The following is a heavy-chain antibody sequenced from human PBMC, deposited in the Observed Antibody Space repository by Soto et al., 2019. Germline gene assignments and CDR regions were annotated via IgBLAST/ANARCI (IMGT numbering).Heavy chain of an antibody. CDR3: AKSMGIVVVPAAMGYYYYGMDV. CDR2: ISGSGGST. Sequence: GGSLRLSCAASGFTFSSYAMSWVRQAPGKGLEWVSAISGSGGSTYYADSVKGRFTISRDNSKNTLYLQMNSLRAEDTAVYYWAKSMGIVVVPAAMGYYYYGMDVWGQGTTVTVSS. V-gene: IGHV3-23*01. D-gene: IGHD2-2*01. J-gene: IGHJ6*02. CDR1: GFTFSSYA.